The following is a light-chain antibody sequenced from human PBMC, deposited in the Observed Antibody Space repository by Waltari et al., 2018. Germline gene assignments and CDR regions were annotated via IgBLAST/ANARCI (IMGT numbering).Light chain of an antibody. Sequence: SYVLTQPPSVSVAPGKTARITCGGNNIGGKSVHWYQQRPGQAPLRVIYDHRDRPSGIPERFSASNSGNTATLTISRVEGEDEADYYCQVWDTTSDHVVFGGGTQLTVL. CDR1: NIGGKS. J-gene: IGLJ2*01. CDR2: DHR. CDR3: QVWDTTSDHVV. V-gene: IGLV3-21*03.